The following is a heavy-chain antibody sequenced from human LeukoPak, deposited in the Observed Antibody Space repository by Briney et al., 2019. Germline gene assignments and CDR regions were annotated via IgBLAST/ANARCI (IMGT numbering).Heavy chain of an antibody. Sequence: SVKVSCKASGYTFTGYYMHWVRQAPGQGLEWMGWINPNSGGTNYAQKLQGWVTMTRDTSISTAYMELSRLRSDDTAVYYCARGPGSSGGWYFDYWGQGTLVTVSS. D-gene: IGHD6-13*01. CDR1: GYTFTGYY. J-gene: IGHJ4*02. CDR3: ARGPGSSGGWYFDY. CDR2: INPNSGGT. V-gene: IGHV1-2*04.